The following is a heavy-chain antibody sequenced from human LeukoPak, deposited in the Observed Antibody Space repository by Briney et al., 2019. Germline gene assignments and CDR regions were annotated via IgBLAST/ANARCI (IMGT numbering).Heavy chain of an antibody. CDR2: ISGSGGST. CDR1: GFTFSSYG. J-gene: IGHJ4*02. D-gene: IGHD6-19*01. CDR3: AKGGNSGWNFVDY. V-gene: IGHV3-23*01. Sequence: GGSLRLSCAGSGFTFSSYGMSWVRQAPGKGLEWVSAISGSGGSTYYADSVKGRFTISRDNSRNTLYLQMNNLRGEDTAVYYCAKGGNSGWNFVDYWGQGTLVTVSS.